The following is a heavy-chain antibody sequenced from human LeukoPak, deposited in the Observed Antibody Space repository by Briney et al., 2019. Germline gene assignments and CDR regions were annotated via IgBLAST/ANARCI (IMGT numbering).Heavy chain of an antibody. CDR1: GGSISSYY. CDR2: IYTSGST. J-gene: IGHJ4*02. V-gene: IGHV4-4*07. Sequence: SETLSLTCTVSGGSISSYYWSWIRQPAGKGLEWIGRIYTSGSTNYNPSLKSRVTMSVDTSKNQFSLKLSSVTAADTAVYYCARVIAAAARGGHNDYWGQGTLVNVSS. CDR3: ARVIAAAARGGHNDY. D-gene: IGHD6-13*01.